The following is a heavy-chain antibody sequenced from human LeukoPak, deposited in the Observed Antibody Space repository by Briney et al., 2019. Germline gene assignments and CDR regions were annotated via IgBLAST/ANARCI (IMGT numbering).Heavy chain of an antibody. V-gene: IGHV3-74*01. D-gene: IGHD2-2*02. J-gene: IGHJ6*02. Sequence: GGSLRLSCAASGFTFSSYWMHWVRHAPGKGLVWVSRINTDGSTTSYADSVRGRFTISRDNSKNTLYLQMNSLRAEDTAVYYCASHTLGTGMDVWGQGTTVTVSS. CDR2: INTDGSTT. CDR3: ASHTLGTGMDV. CDR1: GFTFSSYW.